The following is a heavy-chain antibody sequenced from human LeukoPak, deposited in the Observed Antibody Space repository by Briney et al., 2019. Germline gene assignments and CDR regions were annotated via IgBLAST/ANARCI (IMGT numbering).Heavy chain of an antibody. CDR1: GFTFSSYA. V-gene: IGHV3-21*01. CDR2: ISSSSSYI. CDR3: ARGSSNIAARNNCFDP. D-gene: IGHD6-6*01. J-gene: IGHJ5*02. Sequence: GGSLRLSCAASGFTFSSYAMHWVRQAPGKGLEWVSSISSSSSYIYYTDSLKGRFTISRDNAKNSLYLQMNSLRAEDTAVYYCARGSSNIAARNNCFDPWGQGTLVTVSS.